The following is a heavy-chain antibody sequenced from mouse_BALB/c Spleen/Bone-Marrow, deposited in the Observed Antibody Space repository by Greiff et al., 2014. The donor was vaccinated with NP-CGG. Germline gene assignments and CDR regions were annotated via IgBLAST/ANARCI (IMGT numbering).Heavy chain of an antibody. CDR1: GYSITSGYN. Sequence: EVMLVESGPDLVKSSQSLSLTCTVTGYSITSGYNWPWIRQFPGNKLEWMGYIHYSGYTNYNPSLKSRISITRDTSKNQFFLQLNSVTTEDTATYYCARGGYYGSSYFDYWGQGTTFTVSS. J-gene: IGHJ2*01. D-gene: IGHD1-1*01. CDR2: IHYSGYT. V-gene: IGHV3-1*02. CDR3: ARGGYYGSSYFDY.